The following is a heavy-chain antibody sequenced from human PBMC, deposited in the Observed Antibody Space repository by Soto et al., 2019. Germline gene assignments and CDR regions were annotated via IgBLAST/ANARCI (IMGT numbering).Heavy chain of an antibody. CDR2: INPNNGVT. CDR1: GYVFTGVY. Sequence: ASVKGSCKAAGYVFTGVYLHWVRQAPGEGLEWMGWINPNNGVTTYAKNFQGRVTMTRDSSISTAYMELSSLRSDDTAVYFCAAAAIPVAGRHPDFWGQGTLVTVPS. CDR3: AAAAIPVAGRHPDF. V-gene: IGHV1-2*02. D-gene: IGHD6-19*01. J-gene: IGHJ4*02.